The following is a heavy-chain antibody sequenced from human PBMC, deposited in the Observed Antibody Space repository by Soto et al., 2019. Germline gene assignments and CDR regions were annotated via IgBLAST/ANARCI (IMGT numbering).Heavy chain of an antibody. J-gene: IGHJ4*02. D-gene: IGHD6-13*01. CDR1: GFTFSNYA. CDR3: AKGPAYSSPTVFDY. V-gene: IGHV3-23*01. CDR2: ISDSGGST. Sequence: GGSLRLSCAAPGFTFSNYAMNWVRQAPGKGLEWVSGISDSGGSTYYADSVKGRFTISRDNSKNTLYLQMNSLRAEDTAVYYCAKGPAYSSPTVFDYWGQGSLVTVSS.